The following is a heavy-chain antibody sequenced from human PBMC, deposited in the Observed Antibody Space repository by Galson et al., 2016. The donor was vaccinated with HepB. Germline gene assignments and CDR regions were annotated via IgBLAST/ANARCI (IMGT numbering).Heavy chain of an antibody. D-gene: IGHD3-16*01. CDR2: IYYTGTT. CDR1: GGSISSYY. J-gene: IGHJ4*02. Sequence: SETLSLTCTVSGGSISSYYWSWIRQSPRKGLEWIGYIYYTGTTNYNPSLKSRVTISVDKSNNEFSLKLISVTAADTAVYYCARDLGRNGGFDYWGQGTLVIVSS. V-gene: IGHV4-59*01. CDR3: ARDLGRNGGFDY.